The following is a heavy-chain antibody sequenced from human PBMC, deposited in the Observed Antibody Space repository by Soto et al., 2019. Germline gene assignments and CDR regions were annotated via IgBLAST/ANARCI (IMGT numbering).Heavy chain of an antibody. CDR2: IEPSDSYT. D-gene: IGHD6-13*01. CDR1: GYSFTSYW. Sequence: GESLKISCKGSGYSFTSYWISWVRQMPGKGLEWMGRIEPSDSYTNYSPSFQGHVTISADKSISTAYLQWSSLKASDTAMYYYARLQAAAGDNDLTFDYWGQGTLVTVSS. V-gene: IGHV5-10-1*01. J-gene: IGHJ4*02. CDR3: ARLQAAAGDNDLTFDY.